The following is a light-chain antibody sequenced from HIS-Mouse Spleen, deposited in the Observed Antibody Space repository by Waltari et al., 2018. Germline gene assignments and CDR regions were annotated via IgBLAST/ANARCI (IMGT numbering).Light chain of an antibody. CDR2: EGS. J-gene: IGLJ2*01. V-gene: IGLV2-23*01. CDR1: SSDAGSYNL. Sequence: QSALTQPASVSGSPGQSITISCTGTSSDAGSYNLVAWYQQNPGKAPKLMIYEGSKRPSGVSNRFSGSKSGNTASLTISGLQAEDEADYYCCSYAGSSTVVFGGGTKLTVL. CDR3: CSYAGSSTVV.